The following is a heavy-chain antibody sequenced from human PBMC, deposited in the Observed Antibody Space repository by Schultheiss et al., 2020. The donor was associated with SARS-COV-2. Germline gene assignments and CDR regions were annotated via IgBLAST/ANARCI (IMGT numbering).Heavy chain of an antibody. CDR3: ARGDVGGFDY. Sequence: SETLSLTCAVYGGSFSGYYWSWIRQPPGKGLEWIGSIYYSGSTYYNPSLKSRVTISVDTSKNQFSLKLSSVTAADTAVYYCARGDVGGFDYWGQGTLVTVSS. CDR2: IYYSGST. V-gene: IGHV4-34*01. D-gene: IGHD3-16*01. CDR1: GGSFSGYY. J-gene: IGHJ4*02.